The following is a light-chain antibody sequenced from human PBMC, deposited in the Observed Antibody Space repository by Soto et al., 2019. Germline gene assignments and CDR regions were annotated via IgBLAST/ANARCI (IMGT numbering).Light chain of an antibody. CDR3: QQYNNWPT. CDR1: QSVSSN. CDR2: VAS. V-gene: IGKV3D-15*01. Sequence: EIVMTQSPATLSVSPGERATLSCRASQSVSSNLAWYQQKLGQAPRLLLYVASTRATGIPARFSGSRSGTEFTLTISSLQSEDYAVYYGQQYNNWPTFGQGTKLEIK. J-gene: IGKJ2*01.